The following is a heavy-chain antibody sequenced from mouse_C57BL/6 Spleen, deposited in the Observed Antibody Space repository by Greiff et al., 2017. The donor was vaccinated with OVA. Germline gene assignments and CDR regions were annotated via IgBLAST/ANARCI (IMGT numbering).Heavy chain of an antibody. D-gene: IGHD2-2*01. CDR3: ARVWLRRNFDV. J-gene: IGHJ1*03. V-gene: IGHV3-6*01. CDR2: ISYDGSN. Sequence: EVKLQESGPGLVKPSQSLSLTCSVTGYSITSGYYWNWIRQFPGNKLEWMGYISYDGSNNYNPSLKNRISITRDTSKNQFFLKLNSVTTEDTATYYCARVWLRRNFDVWGTGTTVTVSS. CDR1: GYSITSGYY.